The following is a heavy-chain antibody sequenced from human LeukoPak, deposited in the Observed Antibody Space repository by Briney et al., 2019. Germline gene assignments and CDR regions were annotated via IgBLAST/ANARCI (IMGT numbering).Heavy chain of an antibody. V-gene: IGHV3-21*01. J-gene: IGHJ4*02. CDR3: ARDQYGDYVFDY. D-gene: IGHD4-17*01. CDR2: ISSSSRYI. Sequence: PGGSLRLSCAASGFTFSSCAMSWVRQAPGKGLEWVSSISSSSRYIDYADSVKGRFTISRDNAKNSLYLQMNSLRAEDTALYYCARDQYGDYVFDYWGQGTLVTVSS. CDR1: GFTFSSCA.